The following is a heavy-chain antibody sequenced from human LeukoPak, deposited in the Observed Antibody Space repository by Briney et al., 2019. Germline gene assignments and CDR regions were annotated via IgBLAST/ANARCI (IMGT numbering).Heavy chain of an antibody. CDR1: GFTFSSYV. D-gene: IGHD4-11*01. CDR2: ISGSGGST. Sequence: PGGSLRLSCVASGFTFSSYVMSWVRQAPGKGLEWVSGISGSGGSTYYADSVKGRFTISRDNSKNTLYVQMNSLRAEDTAVYYCAKGWGYSNDPYYYYMDVWGKGTTVTVSS. V-gene: IGHV3-23*01. CDR3: AKGWGYSNDPYYYYMDV. J-gene: IGHJ6*03.